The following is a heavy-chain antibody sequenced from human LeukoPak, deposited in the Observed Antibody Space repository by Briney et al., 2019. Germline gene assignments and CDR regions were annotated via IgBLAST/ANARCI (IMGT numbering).Heavy chain of an antibody. CDR2: IIPILGIA. V-gene: IGHV1-69*04. CDR3: ASRHDYYDSSGSVY. CDR1: GGTFSSYA. J-gene: IGHJ4*02. D-gene: IGHD3-22*01. Sequence: EASVKVSCKASGGTFSSYAISWVRQAPGQGLEWMGRIIPILGIANYAQKFQGRVTITADKSTSTAYMELSSLRSEDTAVYYCASRHDYYDSSGSVYWGQGTLVTVSS.